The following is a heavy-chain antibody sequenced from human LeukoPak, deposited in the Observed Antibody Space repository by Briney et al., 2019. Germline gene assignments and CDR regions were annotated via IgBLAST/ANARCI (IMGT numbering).Heavy chain of an antibody. D-gene: IGHD3-3*01. J-gene: IGHJ5*02. CDR3: ATQRSYYDFWSGYYQGNWFDP. CDR1: GVSISSYY. Sequence: SETLSRPCTVSGVSISSYYWSWIRQPPRKGLEWIGYIYYSGSTNYNPSLKSRVTISVDTSKNQFSLKLSSVTAADTAVYYCATQRSYYDFWSGYYQGNWFDPWGQGTLVTVSS. V-gene: IGHV4-59*08. CDR2: IYYSGST.